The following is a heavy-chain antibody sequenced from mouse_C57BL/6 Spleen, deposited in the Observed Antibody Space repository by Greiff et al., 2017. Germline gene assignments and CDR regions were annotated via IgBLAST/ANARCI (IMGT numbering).Heavy chain of an antibody. CDR1: GYTFTDYE. J-gene: IGHJ3*01. V-gene: IGHV1-15*01. D-gene: IGHD2-14*01. CDR3: TRGYSVQDLPY. Sequence: QVQLQQSGAELVRPGASVTLSCKASGYTFTDYEMHWVKQTPVHGLEWIGAIDPETGGTAYNQKFKGKAILTADKSSSTAYMELRSLTSEDSAVYYCTRGYSVQDLPYWGQGTLVTVSA. CDR2: IDPETGGT.